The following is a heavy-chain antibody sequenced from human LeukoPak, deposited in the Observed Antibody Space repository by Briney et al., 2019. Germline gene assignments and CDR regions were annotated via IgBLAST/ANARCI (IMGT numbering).Heavy chain of an antibody. Sequence: GESLKISCKGSGYSFTSCWIGWVRQMPGKGLEWMGIIYPGDSDTRYSPSFQGQVTISADKSITTAYLQWSSLKASDTAMYHCARRIGNSHIADWGQGTLVTVSS. CDR3: ARRIGNSHIAD. CDR2: IYPGDSDT. D-gene: IGHD4-23*01. J-gene: IGHJ4*02. CDR1: GYSFTSCW. V-gene: IGHV5-51*01.